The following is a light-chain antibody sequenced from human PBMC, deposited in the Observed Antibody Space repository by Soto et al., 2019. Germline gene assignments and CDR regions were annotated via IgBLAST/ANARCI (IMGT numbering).Light chain of an antibody. J-gene: IGLJ1*01. CDR2: DVS. CDR1: SSDVGGYNY. V-gene: IGLV2-14*01. CDR3: SSYTSSSTLYV. Sequence: QSVLTQPASVSGSPGQSITISCTGTSSDVGGYNYVSWYPQHPGKAPKLMIFDVSNRPSGVSSRFSGSKSGNTASLTISGLQAEDEADYYCSSYTSSSTLYVFGTGTKLTVL.